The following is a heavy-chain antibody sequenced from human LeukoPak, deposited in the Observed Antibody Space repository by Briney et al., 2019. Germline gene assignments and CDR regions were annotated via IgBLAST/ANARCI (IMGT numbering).Heavy chain of an antibody. D-gene: IGHD3-10*01. Sequence: SETLSLTCAVYGGSFSGYYWSWIRQPPGKGLEWIGEINHSGSTNYNPSLKSRVTISVDTSKNQFSLKLSSVTAADTAVYYCARVPRFGELARTFYGMDAWGQGTTVTVSS. CDR3: ARVPRFGELARTFYGMDA. CDR2: INHSGST. CDR1: GGSFSGYY. J-gene: IGHJ6*02. V-gene: IGHV4-34*01.